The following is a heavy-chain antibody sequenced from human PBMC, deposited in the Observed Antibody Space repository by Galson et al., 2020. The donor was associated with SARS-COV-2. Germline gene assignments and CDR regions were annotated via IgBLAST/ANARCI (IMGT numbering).Heavy chain of an antibody. CDR3: ARGPKPITGTTGGVDYYYMDV. V-gene: IGHV3-30-3*01. Sequence: GGSLRLSCAASGFTFSSYAMHWVRQAPGKGLEWVAVISYDGSNKYYADSVKGRFTISRDNSKNTLYLQMNSLRAEDTAVYYCARGPKPITGTTGGVDYYYMDVWGKGTTVTVSS. CDR2: ISYDGSNK. D-gene: IGHD1-20*01. J-gene: IGHJ6*03. CDR1: GFTFSSYA.